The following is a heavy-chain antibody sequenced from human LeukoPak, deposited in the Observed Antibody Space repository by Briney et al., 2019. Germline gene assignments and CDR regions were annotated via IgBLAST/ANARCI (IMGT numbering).Heavy chain of an antibody. CDR3: ARGTTVTPLAFDY. Sequence: GGSLRLSCAASGFTFSSYSMNWVRQAPGKGLEWVSYISSSSTTIYYADSVKGRFTISRDTAKNSLYLQMSSLRAEDTAVYYCARGTTVTPLAFDYWGQGTLVTVSS. CDR2: ISSSSTTI. D-gene: IGHD4-17*01. J-gene: IGHJ4*02. CDR1: GFTFSSYS. V-gene: IGHV3-48*01.